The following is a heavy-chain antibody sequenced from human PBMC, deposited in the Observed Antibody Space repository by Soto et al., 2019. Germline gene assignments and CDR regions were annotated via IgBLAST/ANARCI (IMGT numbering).Heavy chain of an antibody. D-gene: IGHD2-8*01. Sequence: SVKVSCKASGDTFSGYPINWVRQAPGEGLEWMGRIIPVIGTTNDAQRFEGRVTFTADESTNTAYMELRGLLSGSPAVYYCARNGECGELKYWGPGTRGTVSS. V-gene: IGHV1-69*11. J-gene: IGHJ4*02. CDR3: ARNGECGELKY. CDR2: IIPVIGTT. CDR1: GDTFSGYP.